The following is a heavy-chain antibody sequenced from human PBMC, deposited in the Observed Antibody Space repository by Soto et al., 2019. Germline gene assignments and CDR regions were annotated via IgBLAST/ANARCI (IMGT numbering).Heavy chain of an antibody. J-gene: IGHJ3*02. Sequence: QLHLVQSGAVVKKPGASVTVSCSASGYPVTAYYMHWVRQAPGRGLEWMGGINPATGAAKYTQTFQGRVTMTRDTSTSTVFMELSGLTSEDTAVFYCARRGGVGVAGSAAFEMWGQGTVVTVSS. V-gene: IGHV1-2*02. CDR2: INPATGAA. D-gene: IGHD3-3*01. CDR1: GYPVTAYY. CDR3: ARRGGVGVAGSAAFEM.